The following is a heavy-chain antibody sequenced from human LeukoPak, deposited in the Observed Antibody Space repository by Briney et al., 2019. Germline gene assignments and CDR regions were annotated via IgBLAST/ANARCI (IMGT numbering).Heavy chain of an antibody. CDR3: ARDLAVAGTSYYYYYYYMDV. D-gene: IGHD6-19*01. CDR2: ISSGSSSI. CDR1: GFTFSRYN. J-gene: IGHJ6*03. Sequence: GGSLRLSCVASGFTFSRYNMNWVRRAPGKGLEWVASISSGSSSISYAHSVKGRFIISRDNAQNSLYLQMNSLTAEDTAVYYCARDLAVAGTSYYYYYYYMDVWGKGTTVTVSS. V-gene: IGHV3-21*01.